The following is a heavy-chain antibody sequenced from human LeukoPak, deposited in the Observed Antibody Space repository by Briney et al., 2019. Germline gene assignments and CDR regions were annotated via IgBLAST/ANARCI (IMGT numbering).Heavy chain of an antibody. V-gene: IGHV3-7*03. CDR1: GFTLSSYW. Sequence: GGSLRLSCAASGFTLSSYWMSWVRQAPGKGLEWVANIKQDGSEKYYVDSVKGRFTISRDNAKNSLYLQMNSLRAEDTAVYYCARSAAAGFDYWGQGTLVTVSS. J-gene: IGHJ4*02. CDR3: ARSAAAGFDY. D-gene: IGHD6-13*01. CDR2: IKQDGSEK.